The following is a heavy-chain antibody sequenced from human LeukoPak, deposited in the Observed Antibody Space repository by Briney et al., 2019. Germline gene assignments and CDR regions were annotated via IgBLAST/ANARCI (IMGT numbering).Heavy chain of an antibody. D-gene: IGHD1-26*01. Sequence: PSETLSLTCTVSGGSISSGSYYWGWIRQPPGKGLEWIGSIYYSGSTYYNPSLKSRVTISVDTSKNQFSLKLSSVTAADTAVYYCARHPKQWERLNYFDYWGQGTLVTVSS. CDR2: IYYSGST. J-gene: IGHJ4*02. CDR3: ARHPKQWERLNYFDY. V-gene: IGHV4-39*01. CDR1: GGSISSGSYY.